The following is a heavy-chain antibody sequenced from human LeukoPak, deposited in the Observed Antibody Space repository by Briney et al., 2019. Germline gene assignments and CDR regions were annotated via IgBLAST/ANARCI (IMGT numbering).Heavy chain of an antibody. CDR3: ARASYYGSVRFDY. Sequence: SETLSLTCTVSGGSIGTNIYYWGWIRQPPGTGLEWIGSVYYSGSTYHNPSLKSRVTISEDTSKNQFSLKLSSVTAADTAVYYCARASYYGSVRFDYWGQGTLVTVSS. CDR2: VYYSGST. V-gene: IGHV4-39*01. CDR1: GGSIGTNIYY. J-gene: IGHJ4*02. D-gene: IGHD3-10*01.